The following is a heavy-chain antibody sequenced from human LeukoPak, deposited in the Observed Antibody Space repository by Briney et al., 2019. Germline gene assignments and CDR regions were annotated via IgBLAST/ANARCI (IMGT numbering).Heavy chain of an antibody. CDR2: ISSSGSTI. D-gene: IGHD3-22*01. V-gene: IGHV3-11*04. CDR3: AREKYYYDSSGYYRNWFDP. CDR1: GFTFSDYY. Sequence: GGSLRLSCAASGFTFSDYYMSWIRQAPGKGLEWVSYISSSGSTIYYADSVKGRFTISRDNAKNSLYLQMNSLRAEDTAVYYCAREKYYYDSSGYYRNWFDPWGQGTLVTVSS. J-gene: IGHJ5*02.